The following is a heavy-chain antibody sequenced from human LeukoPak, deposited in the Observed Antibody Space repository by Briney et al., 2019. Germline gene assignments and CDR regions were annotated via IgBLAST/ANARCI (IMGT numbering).Heavy chain of an antibody. V-gene: IGHV1-24*01. Sequence: GASVKVSCKVSGYTLTELSMHWVRQAPGKGLEWMGGFDPEDGETIYAQKFQGRVTMTEDTSTDTDYMELSSLRSEDTAVYYCATIRRRYPGYYDSSGYSDYFDYWGQGTLVTVSS. CDR1: GYTLTELS. J-gene: IGHJ4*02. CDR3: ATIRRRYPGYYDSSGYSDYFDY. CDR2: FDPEDGET. D-gene: IGHD3-22*01.